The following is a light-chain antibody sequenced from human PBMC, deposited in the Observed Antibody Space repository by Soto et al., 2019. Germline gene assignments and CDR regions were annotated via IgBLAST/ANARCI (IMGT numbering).Light chain of an antibody. V-gene: IGKV1D-12*01. CDR3: QQANSFPLT. Sequence: DIQMTQSPSSVSASVGDRVTITCRASQDISSSLAWYQQKPGKAPQLLIYGASSLQSGVPSRFSGSGSGTDFTFTISSLQPEDFATYYCQQANSFPLTFGGRTKVDIK. CDR1: QDISSS. CDR2: GAS. J-gene: IGKJ4*01.